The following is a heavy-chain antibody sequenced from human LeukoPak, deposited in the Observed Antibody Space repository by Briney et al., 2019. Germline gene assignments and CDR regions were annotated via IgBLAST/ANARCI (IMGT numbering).Heavy chain of an antibody. D-gene: IGHD5-18*01. J-gene: IGHJ4*02. CDR3: ARVRYNSGYIFDY. V-gene: IGHV3-11*04. Sequence: PGGSLRLSCAASGFTFSDYYMTWIRQAAGKGLEWVSYISSSGSSIYYADSVKGRFTISRDNAKNSLYLQMNSPRAEDTAVYYCARVRYNSGYIFDYWGQGALVTVSS. CDR2: ISSSGSSI. CDR1: GFTFSDYY.